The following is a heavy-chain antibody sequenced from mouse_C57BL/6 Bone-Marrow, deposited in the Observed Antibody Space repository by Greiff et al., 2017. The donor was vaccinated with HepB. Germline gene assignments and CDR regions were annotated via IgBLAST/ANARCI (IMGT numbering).Heavy chain of an antibody. Sequence: QVQLQQPGAELVRPGSSVKLSCKASGYTFTSYWMDWVKQRPGQGLEWIGNIYPSDSETHYNQKFKDKATLTVDKSSSTAYMQLSSLTSEDSAVYYGARSGITTVGATRYFDVWGTGTTVTVSS. D-gene: IGHD1-1*01. CDR2: IYPSDSET. CDR1: GYTFTSYW. CDR3: ARSGITTVGATRYFDV. V-gene: IGHV1-61*01. J-gene: IGHJ1*03.